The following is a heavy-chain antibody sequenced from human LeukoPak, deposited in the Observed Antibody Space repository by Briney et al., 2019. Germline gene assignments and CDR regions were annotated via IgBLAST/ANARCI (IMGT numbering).Heavy chain of an antibody. CDR2: ISYDGSNK. Sequence: GSLRLSCAASGFTFSSYAMHWVRQAPGKGLEWVAVISYDGSNKYYADSVKGRFTISRDNAKNSLYLQMNSLRAEDTAVYYCASRLGSSSSWYFDYWGQGTLVTVSS. D-gene: IGHD6-6*01. V-gene: IGHV3-30-3*01. J-gene: IGHJ4*02. CDR3: ASRLGSSSSWYFDY. CDR1: GFTFSSYA.